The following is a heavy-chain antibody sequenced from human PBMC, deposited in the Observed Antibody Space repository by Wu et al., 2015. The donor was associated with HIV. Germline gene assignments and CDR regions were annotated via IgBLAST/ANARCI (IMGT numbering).Heavy chain of an antibody. CDR3: ARVQTGTSDHSLYHYMDV. V-gene: IGHV1-2*02. J-gene: IGHJ6*03. D-gene: IGHD3-10*01. CDR1: GFIFTSYY. CDR2: INLNSGAT. Sequence: QVHLVQSGAEVKKPGASANVSCKSSGFIFTSYYMYWVRQAPGQGLEWMGSINLNSGATNYAQKFQGRFTMTRDTSLDTAYMELTRLKFDDTAVYYCARVQTGTSDHSLYHYMDVWGKGTPVIVSS.